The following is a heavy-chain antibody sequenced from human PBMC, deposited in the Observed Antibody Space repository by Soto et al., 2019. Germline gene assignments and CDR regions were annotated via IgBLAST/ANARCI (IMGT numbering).Heavy chain of an antibody. CDR2: INHVGIT. D-gene: IGHD3-10*01. Sequence: KTSETLSLTCAVSGGSFRGFYWTWIRQSPGKGLEWLGDINHVGITNYNPSLKSRVSIPVDTSKSQFSLKLSPVTAADTAVYYCASAHDFWGVGGPDYWGQGTLVTVSS. V-gene: IGHV4-34*01. J-gene: IGHJ4*02. CDR1: GGSFRGFY. CDR3: ASAHDFWGVGGPDY.